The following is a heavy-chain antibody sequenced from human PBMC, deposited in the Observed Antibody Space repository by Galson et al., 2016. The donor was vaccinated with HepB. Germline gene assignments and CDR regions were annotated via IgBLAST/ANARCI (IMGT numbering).Heavy chain of an antibody. CDR2: ISGRGDSK. J-gene: IGHJ6*02. CDR1: GFTFSTYA. Sequence: SLRLSCAASGFTFSTYAMNWVRQAPGKGLEWVSVISGRGDSKHFADSLKGRLTIPRDNSNNTLFLQMINLRAEDTAVYYCVRDADYDCWESYYGMDVWGQGITVSVSS. CDR3: VRDADYDCWESYYGMDV. V-gene: IGHV3-23*01. D-gene: IGHD3-3*01.